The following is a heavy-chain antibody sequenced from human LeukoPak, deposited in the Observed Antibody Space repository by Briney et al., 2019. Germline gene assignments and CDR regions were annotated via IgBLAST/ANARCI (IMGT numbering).Heavy chain of an antibody. D-gene: IGHD3-22*01. V-gene: IGHV3-73*01. J-gene: IGHJ4*02. Sequence: PGGSLRLSCAASGFTFSGSAMHWVRQASGKGLEWVGRIRSKANSYATAYAASVKGRFTISRDDSKNTAYLQMNSLKTEDTAVYYCTTSHSSGYEPSQTGGQGTLVTVSS. CDR1: GFTFSGSA. CDR2: IRSKANSYAT. CDR3: TTSHSSGYEPSQT.